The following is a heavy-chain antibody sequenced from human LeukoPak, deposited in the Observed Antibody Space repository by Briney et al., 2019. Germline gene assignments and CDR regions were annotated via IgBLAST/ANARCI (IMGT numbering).Heavy chain of an antibody. Sequence: PSETLSLTCTVSGGSISSYYWSWIRQPPGKGLEWIGYIYYSGSTNYNPSLKSRATISVDTSKNQFSLKLSSVTAADTAVYYCARDTGRDGIDYWGQGTLVTDSS. CDR2: IYYSGST. D-gene: IGHD5-24*01. CDR1: GGSISSYY. V-gene: IGHV4-59*01. J-gene: IGHJ4*02. CDR3: ARDTGRDGIDY.